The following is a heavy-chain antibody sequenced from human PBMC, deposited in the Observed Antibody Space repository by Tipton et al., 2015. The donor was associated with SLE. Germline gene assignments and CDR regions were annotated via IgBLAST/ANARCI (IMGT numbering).Heavy chain of an antibody. J-gene: IGHJ3*02. D-gene: IGHD5-18*01. CDR3: ASGEVDTAMDDAFDI. CDR2: IYYSGST. Sequence: WIRQPPGKGLEWIGYIYYSGSTYYNPSLKSRVTISVDTSKNQFSLKLSSVTAADTAVYYCASGEVDTAMDDAFDIWGQGTMVTVSS. V-gene: IGHV4-30-4*08.